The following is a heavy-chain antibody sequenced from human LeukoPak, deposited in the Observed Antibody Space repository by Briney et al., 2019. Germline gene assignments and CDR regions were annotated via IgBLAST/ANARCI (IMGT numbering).Heavy chain of an antibody. CDR2: IYYSGST. D-gene: IGHD3-10*01. V-gene: IGHV4-59*01. CDR1: GGSISSYY. Sequence: SETLSLTCTVSGGSISSYYWSWIRQPPGKGLEWIGYIYYSGSTNYNPSHKSRVTISVDTSKNQFSLKLSSVTAADTAVYYCARARHLWISGTYWYYFDYWGQGTLVTVSS. CDR3: ARARHLWISGTYWYYFDY. J-gene: IGHJ4*02.